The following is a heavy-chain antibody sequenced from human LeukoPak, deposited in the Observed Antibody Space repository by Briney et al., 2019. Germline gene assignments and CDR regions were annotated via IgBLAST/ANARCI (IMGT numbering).Heavy chain of an antibody. D-gene: IGHD6-13*01. V-gene: IGHV4-34*01. CDR2: INHSGST. J-gene: IGHJ4*02. CDR3: ARLGGSWYVYYFDY. Sequence: SETLSLTCAVYGGSFSGYYWSWIRQPPGKGLEWIGEINHSGSTNYNPSLKSRVTISVDTSKNQFSLKLSSVTAADTAVYYCARLGGSWYVYYFDYWGQGTLVTVS. CDR1: GGSFSGYY.